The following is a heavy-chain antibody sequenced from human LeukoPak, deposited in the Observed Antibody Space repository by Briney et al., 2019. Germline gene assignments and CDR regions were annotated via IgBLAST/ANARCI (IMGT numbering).Heavy chain of an antibody. Sequence: PGGSLRLSCAASGFTFSSYEMNWARQAPGKGLEWVSYISSSGSTIYYADSVKGRFTIPRDNAKNSLYLQMNSLRAEDTAVYYCAELGITMIGGVWGKGTTVTISS. CDR1: GFTFSSYE. CDR3: AELGITMIGGV. D-gene: IGHD3-10*02. V-gene: IGHV3-48*03. CDR2: ISSSGSTI. J-gene: IGHJ6*04.